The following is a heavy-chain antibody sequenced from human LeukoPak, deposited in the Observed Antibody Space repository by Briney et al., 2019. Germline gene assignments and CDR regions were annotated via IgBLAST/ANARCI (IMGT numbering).Heavy chain of an antibody. CDR2: IIPIFGTA. Sequence: GASAKVSCKASGGTFISYAISWVRQAPGQGLEWMGGIIPIFGTANYAQKFQGRVTITADKSTSTAYMELSSLRSEDTAVYYCARDLGWVSNAFDIWGQGTMVTVSS. CDR1: GGTFISYA. J-gene: IGHJ3*02. V-gene: IGHV1-69*06. D-gene: IGHD1-26*01. CDR3: ARDLGWVSNAFDI.